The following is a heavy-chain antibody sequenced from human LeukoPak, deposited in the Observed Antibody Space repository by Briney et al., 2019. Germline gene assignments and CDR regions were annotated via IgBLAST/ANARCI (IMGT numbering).Heavy chain of an antibody. J-gene: IGHJ5*02. V-gene: IGHV4-61*02. Sequence: PSETLSLTCTVSNCSISSDTYFWSWIRQPAGKGREWIGRMSSSGISNYSPSLKSRVTISIDTSRNKFFMNLNSVTAADTAVYYCAKGAGPPWFDPWGQGTLVTVSS. D-gene: IGHD6-19*01. CDR1: NCSISSDTYF. CDR2: MSSSGIS. CDR3: AKGAGPPWFDP.